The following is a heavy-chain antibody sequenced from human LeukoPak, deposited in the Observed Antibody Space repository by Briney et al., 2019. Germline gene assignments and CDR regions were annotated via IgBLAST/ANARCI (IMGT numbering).Heavy chain of an antibody. CDR1: GXTVSSNY. V-gene: IGHV3-53*01. D-gene: IGHD1-1*01. CDR3: ARDDGRYYFDY. J-gene: IGHJ4*02. CDR2: IYSGGST. Sequence: PGGSLRLSCAASGXTVSSNYMSWVRQAPGKGLEWVSVIYSGGSTYYADSVKGRFTISRDNSKNTLYLQMNSLRAEDTAVYYCARDDGRYYFDYWGQGTLVTVSS.